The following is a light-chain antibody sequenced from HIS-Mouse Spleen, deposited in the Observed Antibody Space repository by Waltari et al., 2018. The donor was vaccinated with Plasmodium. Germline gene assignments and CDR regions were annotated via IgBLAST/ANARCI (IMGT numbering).Light chain of an antibody. CDR2: GAS. CDR1: QSVSSN. V-gene: IGKV3-15*01. CDR3: QQYNNWPLYT. J-gene: IGKJ2*01. Sequence: EIVMTQSPATLSVSPGERDTLYCRASQSVSSNLAWYQQKPGQAPRLLIYGASTRATGIPARFSGSGSGTEFTLTISSLQSEDFAVYYCQQYNNWPLYTFGQGTKLEIK.